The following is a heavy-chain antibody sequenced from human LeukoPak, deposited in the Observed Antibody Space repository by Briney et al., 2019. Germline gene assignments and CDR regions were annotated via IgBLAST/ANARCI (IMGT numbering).Heavy chain of an antibody. J-gene: IGHJ6*02. D-gene: IGHD3-3*01. CDR3: ASSYYDPYYYGMDV. Sequence: SETLSLTCTVSGGSISSYYWSWIRQPPGKGLEWIGYIYYSGSTNYNLSLKSRVTISVDTSKNQFSLKLSSVTAADTAVYYCASSYYDPYYYGMDVWGQGTTVTVSS. CDR2: IYYSGST. CDR1: GGSISSYY. V-gene: IGHV4-59*01.